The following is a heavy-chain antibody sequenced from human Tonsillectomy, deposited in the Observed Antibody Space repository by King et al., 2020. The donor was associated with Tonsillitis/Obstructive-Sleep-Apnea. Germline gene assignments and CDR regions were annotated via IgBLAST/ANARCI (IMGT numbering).Heavy chain of an antibody. CDR1: GYMFTSYY. D-gene: IGHD4-11*01. Sequence: QLVQSGAEVKKPGASVKVSCKASGYMFTSYYMHWVRQAPGQGLEWMGIINPSGGDTSYAQKFQGRVTMTRDTSTSTVYMELSRLRSEDTAVYYCARTWTDYGNNMDVWGKGTTVTVSS. J-gene: IGHJ6*03. CDR3: ARTWTDYGNNMDV. CDR2: INPSGGDT. V-gene: IGHV1-46*01.